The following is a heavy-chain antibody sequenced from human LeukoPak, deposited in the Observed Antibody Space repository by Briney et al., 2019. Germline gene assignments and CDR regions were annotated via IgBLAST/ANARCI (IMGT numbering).Heavy chain of an antibody. V-gene: IGHV3-7*03. CDR2: IKQDGSEK. CDR3: TRDRGHNYGYNFDY. J-gene: IGHJ4*02. Sequence: GGSLRLSCVASGFTFSNFWMSWVRQAPGKGLEWVANIKQDGSEKYHVDSVKGRFTISRDNARNSLYLQMNSLRAKDTAVYYCTRDRGHNYGYNFDYWGQGTLVTVSS. D-gene: IGHD5-18*01. CDR1: GFTFSNFW.